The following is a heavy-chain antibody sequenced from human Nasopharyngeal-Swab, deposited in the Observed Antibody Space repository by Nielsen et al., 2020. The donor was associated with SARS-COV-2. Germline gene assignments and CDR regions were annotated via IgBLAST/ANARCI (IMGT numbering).Heavy chain of an antibody. J-gene: IGHJ5*02. D-gene: IGHD2-15*01. V-gene: IGHV6-1*01. CDR1: GDSVSNDRVA. CDR3: ARANYCRVGSCRGVTHNWFAP. CDR2: TYYRSEWYN. Sequence: SQTLSLTCAISGDSVSNDRVAWNWIRQSPSRGLEWLGRTYYRSEWYNDYAVSVKSRITIKPDPSTNQFSLQLNSVTPEDTAVYYCARANYCRVGSCRGVTHNWFAPWGQGTPVTVSS.